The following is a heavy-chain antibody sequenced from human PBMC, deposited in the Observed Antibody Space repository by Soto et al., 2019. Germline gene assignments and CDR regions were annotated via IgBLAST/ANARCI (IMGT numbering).Heavy chain of an antibody. CDR1: GFTFNNFA. CDR3: ARDTRTGYCSGVSCYYYGMDV. CDR2: ISSNENYI. Sequence: PGGSLRLSCEASGFTFNNFAMNWVRQAPGKGLEWVSSISSNENYIYYADSVRGRFTISRDNAKNSLHLQMNSLRAEDTAVYYCARDTRTGYCSGVSCYYYGMDVWGQGTTVTVSS. D-gene: IGHD2-15*01. V-gene: IGHV3-21*01. J-gene: IGHJ6*02.